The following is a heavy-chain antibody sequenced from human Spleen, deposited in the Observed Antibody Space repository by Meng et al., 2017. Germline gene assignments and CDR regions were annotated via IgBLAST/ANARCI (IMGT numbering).Heavy chain of an antibody. Sequence: GESLKISCAASGFTFSSYAMSWVRQAPGKGLEWVSAISGSGGSTYYADSVKGRFTISRDNSKNTLYLQMNSLRAEDTAVYYCARIGYDYVWGSYRYGPYGMDVWGQGTTVTVSS. CDR1: GFTFSSYA. D-gene: IGHD3-16*02. V-gene: IGHV3-23*01. J-gene: IGHJ6*02. CDR3: ARIGYDYVWGSYRYGPYGMDV. CDR2: ISGSGGST.